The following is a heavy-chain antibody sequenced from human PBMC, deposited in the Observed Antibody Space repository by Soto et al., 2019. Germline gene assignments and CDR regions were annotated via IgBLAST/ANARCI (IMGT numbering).Heavy chain of an antibody. CDR2: IYHSGST. CDR1: GGSISSGGYS. CDR3: ARVPDYGDPYYYYYGMDV. Sequence: PSETLSLTCAVSGGSISSGGYSWSWIRQPPGKGLEWIGYIYHSGSTYYNPSLKSRVTISVDRSKNQFSLKLSSVTAADTAVYYCARVPDYGDPYYYYYGMDVWGQGTTVTVSS. D-gene: IGHD4-17*01. V-gene: IGHV4-30-2*01. J-gene: IGHJ6*02.